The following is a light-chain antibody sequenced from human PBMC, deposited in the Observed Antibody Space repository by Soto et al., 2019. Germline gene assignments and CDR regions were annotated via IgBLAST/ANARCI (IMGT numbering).Light chain of an antibody. Sequence: EIVLTLSPGTLSFYTGERATLSCRASQSVGSNLALYQQKPGLAPRVLIYDASTRATVIPARFSGSGSGTEFTLTISSLQSEDFAVYYCQQYDNLPLTFGGGTKVDI. V-gene: IGKV3-15*01. J-gene: IGKJ4*01. CDR1: QSVGSN. CDR2: DAS. CDR3: QQYDNLPLT.